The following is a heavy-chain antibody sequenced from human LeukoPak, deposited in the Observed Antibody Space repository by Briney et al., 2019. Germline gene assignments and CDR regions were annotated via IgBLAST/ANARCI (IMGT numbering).Heavy chain of an antibody. D-gene: IGHD1-7*01. V-gene: IGHV3-30-3*01. CDR2: ISYDGSNK. Sequence: PGRSLRLSCAASGFTFSSYAMHWVRQAPGKGLEWVAVISYDGSNKYYADSVKGRFTISRDNSKNTLYLQMNSLRAEDTAVYYCARELELRLGVEVYYYYGMDVWGQGTTVTASS. CDR3: ARELELRLGVEVYYYYGMDV. CDR1: GFTFSSYA. J-gene: IGHJ6*02.